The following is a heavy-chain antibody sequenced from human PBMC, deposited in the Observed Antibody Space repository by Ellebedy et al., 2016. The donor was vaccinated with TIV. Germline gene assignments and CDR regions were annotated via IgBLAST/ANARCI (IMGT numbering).Heavy chain of an antibody. D-gene: IGHD4-17*01. J-gene: IGHJ5*02. V-gene: IGHV3-7*01. CDR2: IRQEGAEI. CDR1: GFNFSSYW. CDR3: ARRASYGDYAVQVNPWFDP. Sequence: GESLKISCAASGFNFSSYWMAWVRQAPGKGLEWVAKIRQEGAEIYYLESVKGRFTISRDNAKNSLFLQMNSLRVEDTAVYYCARRASYGDYAVQVNPWFDPWGQGTLVTVSS.